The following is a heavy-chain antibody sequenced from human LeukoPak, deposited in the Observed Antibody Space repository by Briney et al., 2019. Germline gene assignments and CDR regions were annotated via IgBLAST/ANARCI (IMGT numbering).Heavy chain of an antibody. D-gene: IGHD6-6*01. Sequence: PGGSLRLSCVVSGLSFSDSYMTWIRQTPGMGLESLAYISGMGHDIYYADSVKGRFTISRDNAKNSLYLQMNSLRAEDTAVYYCARDSARGAFDIWGQGTMVTVSS. CDR2: ISGMGHDI. CDR1: GLSFSDSY. V-gene: IGHV3-11*04. CDR3: ARDSARGAFDI. J-gene: IGHJ3*02.